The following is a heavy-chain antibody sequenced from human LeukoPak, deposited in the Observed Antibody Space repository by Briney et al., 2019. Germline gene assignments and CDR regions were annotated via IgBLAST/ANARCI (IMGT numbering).Heavy chain of an antibody. CDR1: GGSISSYY. J-gene: IGHJ4*02. CDR2: IYYSGST. CDR3: ARGGFFDY. Sequence: SETLSLACTVSGGSISSYYWSWIRQPPGKGLEWIGYIYYSGSTNYNPSLKSRVTISVDTSKNQFSLKLSSVTAADTAVYYCARGGFFDYWGQGTLVTVSS. V-gene: IGHV4-59*01.